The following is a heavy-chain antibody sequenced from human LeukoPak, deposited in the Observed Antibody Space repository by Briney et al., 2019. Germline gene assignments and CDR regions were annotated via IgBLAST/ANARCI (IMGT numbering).Heavy chain of an antibody. CDR3: AREDKGQVYFDY. CDR2: ISGSGGST. D-gene: IGHD2-15*01. Sequence: GGSLRLSCAASGFTFSSYAMSWVRQAPGKGLEWVSAISGSGGSTYYADSVKGRFTISRDNSKSTLYLQMDSLRAEDTAVYSCAREDKGQVYFDYWGQGTLVTVSS. CDR1: GFTFSSYA. J-gene: IGHJ4*02. V-gene: IGHV3-23*01.